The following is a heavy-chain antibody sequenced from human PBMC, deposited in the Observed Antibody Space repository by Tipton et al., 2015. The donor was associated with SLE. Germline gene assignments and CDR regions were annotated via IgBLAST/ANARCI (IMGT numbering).Heavy chain of an antibody. CDR3: ARAKSAMGSYDT. CDR2: VFYTGST. CDR1: GDSLIKYY. Sequence: TLSLTCIVSGDSLIKYYWNWFRQSPGKRLEWIGYVFYTGSTNYNPSFKSRVTISVDTSNNQFSPRLDSVTDADTAIYFCARAKSAMGSYDTWGQGAQVTVSS. D-gene: IGHD2-21*01. J-gene: IGHJ5*02. V-gene: IGHV4-59*01.